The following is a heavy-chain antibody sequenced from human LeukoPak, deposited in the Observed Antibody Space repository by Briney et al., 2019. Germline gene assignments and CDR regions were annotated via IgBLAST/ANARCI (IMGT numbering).Heavy chain of an antibody. Sequence: ASVKVSCKASGYTFTIYGISWVRQAPGQGLKWMGWIRANKGNTNYAQNFPCRVTMTTDTSTSTAYMELRSLRSDDTAVYFCARPRAAPDTYYFDYWGQGTLVTVSS. D-gene: IGHD6-13*01. CDR2: IRANKGNT. CDR3: ARPRAAPDTYYFDY. CDR1: GYTFTIYG. V-gene: IGHV1-18*01. J-gene: IGHJ4*02.